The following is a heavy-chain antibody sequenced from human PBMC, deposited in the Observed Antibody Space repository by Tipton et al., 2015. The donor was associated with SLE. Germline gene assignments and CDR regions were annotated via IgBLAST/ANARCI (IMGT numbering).Heavy chain of an antibody. D-gene: IGHD6-25*01. V-gene: IGHV4-59*01. CDR3: ARDRGRDYSMDV. Sequence: LRLSCTVSGGSISSYYWSWIRQPPGKGLEWIGYIYYSGSTNYNPSLKSRVTISVDTSKNQFSLKLSSVTAADTAVYYCARDRGRDYSMDVWGRGTTVIVSS. CDR2: IYYSGST. J-gene: IGHJ6*02. CDR1: GGSISSYY.